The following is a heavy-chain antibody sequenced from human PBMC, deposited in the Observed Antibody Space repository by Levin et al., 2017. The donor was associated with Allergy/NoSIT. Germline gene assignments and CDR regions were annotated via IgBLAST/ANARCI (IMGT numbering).Heavy chain of an antibody. CDR2: IYHSGST. V-gene: IGHV4-30-2*01. Sequence: SETLSLTCTVSGGSIASDDYSLTWIRQPPGKGLEWIGYIYHSGSTYYNPSLKSRVTISADRSKNQFSLKLYSVTAADTAVDYCARGGHCSSSPCSPGWFFDLWGRGTPVTVSS. CDR3: ARGGHCSSSPCSPGWFFDL. J-gene: IGHJ2*01. CDR1: GGSIASDDYS. D-gene: IGHD2-15*01.